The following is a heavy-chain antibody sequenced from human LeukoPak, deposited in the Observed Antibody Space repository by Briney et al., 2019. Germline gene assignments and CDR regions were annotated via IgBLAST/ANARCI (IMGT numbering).Heavy chain of an antibody. CDR2: IRYDGNIK. CDR3: AKGRYSDSTGYPIDY. V-gene: IGHV3-30*02. Sequence: PGGSLRLSCAASGFTFSSYDMHWVRQAPGKGLEWVAFIRYDGNIKYFADSVKGRFTISRDTSKNTLYLQMNSLRAEDTAVHYCAKGRYSDSTGYPIDYCGQGTLATVSS. CDR1: GFTFSSYD. D-gene: IGHD3-22*01. J-gene: IGHJ4*02.